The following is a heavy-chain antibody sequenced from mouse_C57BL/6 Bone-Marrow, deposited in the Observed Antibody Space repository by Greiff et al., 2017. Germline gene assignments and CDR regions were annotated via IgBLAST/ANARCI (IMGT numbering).Heavy chain of an antibody. Sequence: VQLQQSGPELVKPGASVKISCKASGYSFTGYYMNWVKQSPEKSLEWIGEINPSTGGTTYNQKFKAKATLTVDKSSSTAYMQLKSLTSEYSAVYYCARDSSGYPYFDYWGQGTTLTVSS. J-gene: IGHJ2*01. CDR1: GYSFTGYY. CDR2: INPSTGGT. CDR3: ARDSSGYPYFDY. V-gene: IGHV1-42*01. D-gene: IGHD3-2*02.